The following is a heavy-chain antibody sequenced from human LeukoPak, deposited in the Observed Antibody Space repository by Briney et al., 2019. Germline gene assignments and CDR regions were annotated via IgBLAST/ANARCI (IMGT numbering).Heavy chain of an antibody. J-gene: IGHJ5*02. CDR1: EFTFSTYW. Sequence: SGGSLRLSCAASEFTFSTYWMTWVRQAPGKGLAWVSGINNSGGSTYYADSVKGRFTISRDNSKNTLYLQMNSLRAEDTAVYYCAKPPGLRRLDPWGQGTLVTVSS. V-gene: IGHV3-23*01. CDR3: AKPPGLRRLDP. CDR2: INNSGGST. D-gene: IGHD5-12*01.